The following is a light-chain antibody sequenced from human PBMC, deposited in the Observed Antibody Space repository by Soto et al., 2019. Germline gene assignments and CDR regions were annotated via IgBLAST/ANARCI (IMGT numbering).Light chain of an antibody. J-gene: IGKJ2*01. CDR3: QQSYSTPFT. V-gene: IGKV1-39*01. Sequence: DIQMTQSPSSLSASVGDTVTITCRASQSIISYLNWYQQKPGKAPKLLIYAASSLQSGVPSRFSGSGSGTDFTLTIRSLQPEDFATYSCQQSYSTPFTFGQGPKVDIK. CDR1: QSIISY. CDR2: AAS.